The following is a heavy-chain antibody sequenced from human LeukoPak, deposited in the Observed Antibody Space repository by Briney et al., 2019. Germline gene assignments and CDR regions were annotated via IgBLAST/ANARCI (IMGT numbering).Heavy chain of an antibody. CDR1: GFTFRSYG. Sequence: GGSLRLSCAASGFTFRSYGMNWVRQAPGKGLEWVSSITSSGGNTYYADSVKGRFTISRDNSKNTLYLQLNSLRAEDTAMYYCGKDPRSCAASVVDVWGKGATVTISS. CDR3: GKDPRSCAASVVDV. CDR2: ITSSGGNT. J-gene: IGHJ6*01. V-gene: IGHV3-23*01. D-gene: IGHD2-2*01.